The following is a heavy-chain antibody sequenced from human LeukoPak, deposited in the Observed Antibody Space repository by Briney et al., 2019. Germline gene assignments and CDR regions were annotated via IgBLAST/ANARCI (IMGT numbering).Heavy chain of an antibody. J-gene: IGHJ6*02. Sequence: GSLRLSCAASGFTFSSYAMSWVRQPPGKGLEWIGEINHSGSTNYNPSLKSRVTISVDTSKNQFSLKLSSVTAADTAVYYCARTARAAAGQDYYYYYGMDVWGQGTTVTASS. D-gene: IGHD6-13*01. V-gene: IGHV4-34*01. CDR2: INHSGST. CDR3: ARTARAAAGQDYYYYYGMDV. CDR1: GFTFSSYA.